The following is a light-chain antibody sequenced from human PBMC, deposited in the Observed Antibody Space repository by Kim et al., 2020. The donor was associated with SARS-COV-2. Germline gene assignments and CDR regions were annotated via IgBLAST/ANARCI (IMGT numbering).Light chain of an antibody. CDR2: TTS. CDR1: QSIGGY. CDR3: QQSYNTPRT. Sequence: DIQMTQSPSSLSASVGDRVTITCRASQSIGGYLNWYQQKPGKAPMLLLHTTSNLQSGAPPRFSGSGYGTDFTFTISSLQPEDYATYFCQQSYNTPRTFGQGTKVDIK. J-gene: IGKJ1*01. V-gene: IGKV1-39*01.